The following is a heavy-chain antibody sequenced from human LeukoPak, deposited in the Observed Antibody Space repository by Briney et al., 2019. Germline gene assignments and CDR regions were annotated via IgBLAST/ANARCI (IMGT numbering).Heavy chain of an antibody. V-gene: IGHV3-73*01. CDR1: GFTFSDSA. D-gene: IGHD3-16*02. CDR3: TRYIEMDV. Sequence: QPGGSLRLSCAASGFTFSDSAIHWVRQASGKGLEWVGRIRSKANSYATAYAASVKGRFTISRDDSENTAYLQMNSLKTEDTAVYYCTRYIEMDVWGQGTTVTVSS. J-gene: IGHJ6*02. CDR2: IRSKANSYAT.